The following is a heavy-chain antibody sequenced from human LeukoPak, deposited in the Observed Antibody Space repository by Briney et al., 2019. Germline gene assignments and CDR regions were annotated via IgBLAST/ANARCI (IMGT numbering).Heavy chain of an antibody. J-gene: IGHJ4*02. CDR1: VFTFNNYA. D-gene: IGHD3-9*01. V-gene: IGHV3-23*01. CDR2: ISGSGGIT. Sequence: GGSVRLSCAASVFTFNNYAMTWLRQAPGQGLKGVSAISGSGGITYYTDSVRGRFTISGDNSKNTLYLQMNSLRAEDPGVYYCAYGLINDWSALANLGQRTLVTVSS. CDR3: AYGLINDWSALAN.